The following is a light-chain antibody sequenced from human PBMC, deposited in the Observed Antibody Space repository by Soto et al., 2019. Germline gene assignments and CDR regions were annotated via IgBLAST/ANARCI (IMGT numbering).Light chain of an antibody. CDR3: SSYTGGSSLV. Sequence: QSVLTQPASVSGSPGQSITISCTGTSSDVGNYNSVSWYQQHPGKAPKLVIYEVNIRPSGVSNRFSGSKSGNTASLTISGLQAEDEADYYCSSYTGGSSLVFGGGTKVTVL. J-gene: IGLJ3*02. CDR1: SSDVGNYNS. CDR2: EVN. V-gene: IGLV2-14*03.